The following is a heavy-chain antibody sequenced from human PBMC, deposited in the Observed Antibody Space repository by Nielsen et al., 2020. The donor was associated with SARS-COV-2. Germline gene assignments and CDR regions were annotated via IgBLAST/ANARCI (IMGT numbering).Heavy chain of an antibody. J-gene: IGHJ4*02. CDR3: AREWDDYESSAYDY. Sequence: ASVKVSCKASGYTFTGYYMHWVRQAPGQGLEWMGIITPIGATTTYARKFEGRVTLTRDTSTGTVYMELSRLRPEDTAVYYCAREWDDYESSAYDYWGQGTLVTVSP. CDR1: GYTFTGYY. D-gene: IGHD3-22*01. V-gene: IGHV1-46*01. CDR2: ITPIGATT.